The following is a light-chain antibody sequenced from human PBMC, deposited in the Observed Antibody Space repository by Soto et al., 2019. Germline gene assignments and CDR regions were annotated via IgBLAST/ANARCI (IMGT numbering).Light chain of an antibody. CDR1: QSVSSN. V-gene: IGKV3-15*01. CDR2: GAS. CDR3: QQYNNLPT. J-gene: IGKJ4*01. Sequence: EIVMTQSPATLSVSPGERATLSCRASQSVSSNLAWYQQKPGQAPRLLIYGASTRATGIPARFSGSGSGTEFTLNISSLQSEHFAVYYCQQYNNLPTFGGGTKVEIK.